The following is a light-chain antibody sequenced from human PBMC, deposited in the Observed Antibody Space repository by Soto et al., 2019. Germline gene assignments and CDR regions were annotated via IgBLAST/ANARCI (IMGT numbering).Light chain of an antibody. CDR1: SSDIGGYKY. CDR3: SSYTSGSTLVV. J-gene: IGLJ7*01. V-gene: IGLV2-14*01. Sequence: QSALTQPASVFGSPGQSITISCTGTSSDIGGYKYVSWYQQHPGKAPKLMIYEVSNRPSGISTRFSASKSGNTASLTISGLQAEDEADYYCSSYTSGSTLVVFGGGTQLTVL. CDR2: EVS.